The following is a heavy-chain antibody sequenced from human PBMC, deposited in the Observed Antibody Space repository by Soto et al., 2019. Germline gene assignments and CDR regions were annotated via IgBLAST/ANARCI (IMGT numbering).Heavy chain of an antibody. CDR1: GGSISSGGYY. Sequence: SETLSLTCTVSGGSISSGGYYWSWIRQHPGKGLEWIGYICYSGSTYYNPSLKSRVTISVDTSKNQFSLKLSSVTAADTAVYYCARVGLGYCSSTSCYGDYYYYYMDVWGKGTTVTVSS. CDR2: ICYSGST. V-gene: IGHV4-31*03. CDR3: ARVGLGYCSSTSCYGDYYYYYMDV. D-gene: IGHD2-2*01. J-gene: IGHJ6*03.